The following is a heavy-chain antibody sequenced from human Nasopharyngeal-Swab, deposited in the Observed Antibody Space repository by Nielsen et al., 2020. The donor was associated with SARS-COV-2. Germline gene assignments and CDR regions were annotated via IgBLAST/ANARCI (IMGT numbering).Heavy chain of an antibody. CDR2: SDYNGKT. CDR3: VRSSSWYSFYY. CDR1: GDSIAYSTFY. J-gene: IGHJ4*01. Sequence: SEILSLTCTAPGDSIAYSTFYWGWIRQPPGKGVEWIGDSDYNGKTYQNPSRKSRLTISVDKSKNQFSLQLSSVTAAETAVYYCVRSSSWYSFYYRAQRTQVPVSS. V-gene: IGHV4-39*01. D-gene: IGHD6-13*01.